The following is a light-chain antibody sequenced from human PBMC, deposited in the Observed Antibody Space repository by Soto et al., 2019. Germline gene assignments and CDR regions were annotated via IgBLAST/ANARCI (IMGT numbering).Light chain of an antibody. CDR1: SSDVGGYNY. CDR2: VVS. Sequence: QSALTQPASVSGSPGQSITISCTGTSSDVGGYNYVSWYQQHPGKAPKLMIYVVSNPPSGVSNRFSGSKSGNTASLTISGLQAEDEADYYCSSYTSSSTLYVFGTGTKLTVL. CDR3: SSYTSSSTLYV. J-gene: IGLJ1*01. V-gene: IGLV2-14*01.